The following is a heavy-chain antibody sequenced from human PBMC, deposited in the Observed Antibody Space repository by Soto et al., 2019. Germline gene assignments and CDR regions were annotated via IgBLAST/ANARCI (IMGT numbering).Heavy chain of an antibody. CDR2: IYYSGST. Sequence: SETLSLTRTVSGGSISSGSYYWGWIRQPPGKGLEWIGSIYYSGSTYYNPSLKSRVTISVDTSKNQFSLKLSSVTAADTAVYYCAKVRYCSGGSCYYYYYYMDVWGKGTTVTVSS. V-gene: IGHV4-39*01. CDR1: GGSISSGSYY. D-gene: IGHD2-15*01. J-gene: IGHJ6*03. CDR3: AKVRYCSGGSCYYYYYYMDV.